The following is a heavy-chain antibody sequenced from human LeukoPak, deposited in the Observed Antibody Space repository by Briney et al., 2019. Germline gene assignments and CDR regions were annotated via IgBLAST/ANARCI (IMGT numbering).Heavy chain of an antibody. CDR2: IYSGGTT. D-gene: IGHD5-18*01. CDR1: GFTVSSNY. CDR3: AREEYSYGYFDY. Sequence: GGSLRLSCAASGFTVSSNYMSWVRQAPGKGLEWVSVIYSGGTTYYADSVKGRFTISRDNSKNTLYLQMNSLRAEDTAVYYCAREEYSYGYFDYWGQGTLVTVSS. J-gene: IGHJ4*02. V-gene: IGHV3-53*01.